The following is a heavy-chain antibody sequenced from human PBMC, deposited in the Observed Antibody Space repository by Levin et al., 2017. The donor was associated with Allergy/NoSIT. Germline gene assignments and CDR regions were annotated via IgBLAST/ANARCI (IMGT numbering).Heavy chain of an antibody. V-gene: IGHV1-18*01. D-gene: IGHD3-10*01. J-gene: IGHJ4*02. CDR2: INAYNGNT. CDR3: ARALAVRFGPVGYLDY. CDR1: SNTYANYG. Sequence: GESLKISCKASSNTYANYGISWVRQAPGQGLEWMGWINAYNGNTNYAQKLQGRVTMTTDTSTTTAYMELRSLRSDDTAVYYCARALAVRFGPVGYLDYWGQGTLVTVSS.